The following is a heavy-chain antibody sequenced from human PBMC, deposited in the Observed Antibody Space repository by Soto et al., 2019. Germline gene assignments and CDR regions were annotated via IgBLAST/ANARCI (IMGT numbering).Heavy chain of an antibody. Sequence: GGSLRLSCAASGFTFSLYCMSWVRQAPGKGLEWVSSITVNNEKTYYADSVKGRFTISRDDSKKTTYLQMDFLRAEDTALYYCARKGRPGYDKGIWLDSWGQGTLVTVSS. CDR2: ITVNNEKT. D-gene: IGHD5-12*01. V-gene: IGHV3-23*01. CDR3: ARKGRPGYDKGIWLDS. J-gene: IGHJ5*01. CDR1: GFTFSLYC.